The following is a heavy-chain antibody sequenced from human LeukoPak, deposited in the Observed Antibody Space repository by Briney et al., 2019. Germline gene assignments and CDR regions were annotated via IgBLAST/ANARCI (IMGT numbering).Heavy chain of an antibody. CDR3: ARGFYDGSGFSIPFDF. D-gene: IGHD3-22*01. CDR1: GGSISNYY. V-gene: IGHV4-59*01. J-gene: IGHJ4*02. CDR2: IYYSGST. Sequence: PSETLSLTCSVSGGSISNYYWSWIRQPPGKGLEWIGYIYYSGSTNYNPSLKSRVTISVDTSKNQFSLELSSVTAADTAVYYCARGFYDGSGFSIPFDFWGRGTLVTVSS.